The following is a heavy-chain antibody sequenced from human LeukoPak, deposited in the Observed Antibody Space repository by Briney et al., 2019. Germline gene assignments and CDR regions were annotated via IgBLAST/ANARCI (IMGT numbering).Heavy chain of an antibody. CDR3: VKDSSSGSYFDY. V-gene: IGHV3-64D*06. CDR2: ISSNEGST. J-gene: IGHJ4*02. Sequence: GGSLTLSCSASGFTFSRYAMHWVRQAPGKGLEYVSAISSNEGSTYYADSVKGRFTIYRDNSRNTLHLQMSSLRVEDTAVYYCVKDSSSGSYFDYWGQGTLVTVSS. CDR1: GFTFSRYA. D-gene: IGHD3-10*01.